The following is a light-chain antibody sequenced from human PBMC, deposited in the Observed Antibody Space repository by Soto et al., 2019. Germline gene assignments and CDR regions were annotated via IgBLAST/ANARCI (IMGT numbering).Light chain of an antibody. CDR3: QQYNNWPPVT. CDR1: QSVSGY. Sequence: EIVLTQSPATLSLSPGETATLSCRASQSVSGYIGWYQQKPGQAPRLLIYADSNRATGIPARFSGSGSGTDFTLTISSLEPEDFSVYYCQQYNNWPPVTFGPGTKVDI. J-gene: IGKJ3*01. CDR2: ADS. V-gene: IGKV3-11*01.